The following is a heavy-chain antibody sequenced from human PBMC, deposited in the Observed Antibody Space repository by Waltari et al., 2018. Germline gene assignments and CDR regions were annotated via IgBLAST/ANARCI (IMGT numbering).Heavy chain of an antibody. D-gene: IGHD2-21*01. Sequence: EVQLVQSGAEVKKPGESLRISCQGSGYSFSSSWINWVRQMPGSGLEWMGRLVPRYSYTNSSPTCQGHVTISAAKTIRTAYLQWCSLKAAASAMYYCSIRGDGSGTKCYLFGDYGLGVWAHLTTFTVSS. J-gene: IGHJ6*01. V-gene: IGHV5-10-1*03. CDR3: SIRGDGSGTKCYLFGDYGLGV. CDR1: GYSFSSSW. CDR2: LVPRYSYT.